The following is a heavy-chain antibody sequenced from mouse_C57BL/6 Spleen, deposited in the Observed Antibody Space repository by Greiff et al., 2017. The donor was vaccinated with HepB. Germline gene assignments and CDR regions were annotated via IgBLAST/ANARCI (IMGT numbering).Heavy chain of an antibody. CDR3: AREGDGNYFFDY. V-gene: IGHV1-52*01. CDR2: IDPSDSET. CDR1: GYTFTSYW. D-gene: IGHD2-1*01. Sequence: QVQLQQSGAELVRPGSSVKLSCKASGYTFTSYWMHWVKQRPIQGLEWIGNIDPSDSETHYNQKFKDKATLTVDKSSSTAYMQLSSLTSEDSAVYYCAREGDGNYFFDYWGQGTTLTVSS. J-gene: IGHJ2*01.